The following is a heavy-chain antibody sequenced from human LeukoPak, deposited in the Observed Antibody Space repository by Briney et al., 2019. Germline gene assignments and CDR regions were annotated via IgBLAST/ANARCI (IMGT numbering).Heavy chain of an antibody. J-gene: IGHJ4*02. CDR3: ARGESSSSAGRVAY. D-gene: IGHD6-6*01. CDR1: GFTFSSYA. V-gene: IGHV3-30-3*01. CDR2: ISYDGSNK. Sequence: GGSLRLSCAASGFTFSSYAMHWVRQAPGKGLEWVAVISYDGSNKYYADSVKGRFTISRDNSKNTLYLQMNSLRAEDTAVYYCARGESSSSAGRVAYWGQGTLVTVSS.